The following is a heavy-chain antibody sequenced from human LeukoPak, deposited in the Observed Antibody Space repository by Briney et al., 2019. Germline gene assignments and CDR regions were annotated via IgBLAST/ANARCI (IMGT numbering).Heavy chain of an antibody. Sequence: SETLSLTCTVSGGSISSGSYYWSWIRQPAGKGLEWIGRIYTSGSTNYNPSLKSRVTISVDTSKNQFSLKLSSVTAADTAVYYCARVDYGDYENYYYYYMDVWGKGTTVTISS. D-gene: IGHD4-17*01. V-gene: IGHV4-61*02. CDR3: ARVDYGDYENYYYYYMDV. CDR2: IYTSGST. CDR1: GGSISSGSYY. J-gene: IGHJ6*03.